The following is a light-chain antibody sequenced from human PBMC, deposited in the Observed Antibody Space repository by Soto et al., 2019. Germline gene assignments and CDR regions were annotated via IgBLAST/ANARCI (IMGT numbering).Light chain of an antibody. CDR3: QQYNVWPLT. Sequence: EIVLTQSPGTLSLSPGERATLSCRASQSLSSGQLVWYQQKPGQAPRLLIYGGSSRATGIPARFSGSGSGTEFTLTISSLQSEDFAVYYCQQYNVWPLTFGGGTKVDIK. CDR2: GGS. CDR1: QSLSSG. J-gene: IGKJ4*01. V-gene: IGKV3-15*01.